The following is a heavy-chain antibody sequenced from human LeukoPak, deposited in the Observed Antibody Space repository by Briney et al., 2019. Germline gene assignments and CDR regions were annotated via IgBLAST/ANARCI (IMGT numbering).Heavy chain of an antibody. CDR3: ARLRTYYYDTSGYYVDY. Sequence: SETLSLTCTVSGGSISSYYWSWIRQPPGKGLEWIGYIYYSGSTNYNPSLKSRVTISVDTSKNQFSLRLSSVTAADTAVYYCARLRTYYYDTSGYYVDYWGQGTLVTVSS. CDR1: GGSISSYY. CDR2: IYYSGST. V-gene: IGHV4-59*08. D-gene: IGHD3-22*01. J-gene: IGHJ4*02.